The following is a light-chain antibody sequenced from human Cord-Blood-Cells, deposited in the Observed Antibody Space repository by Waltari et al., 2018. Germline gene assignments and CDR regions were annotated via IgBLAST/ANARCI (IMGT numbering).Light chain of an antibody. CDR1: HSLLHSNGYNY. CDR3: MQALQTRIT. J-gene: IGKJ5*01. CDR2: LGS. Sequence: IVMTQSPLSLPVTPGEPASISCRSSHSLLHSNGYNYLDWYLQKPAQSPQLLIYLGSNRASGVPDRFSGSGSGTDFTLKIIRVEAEDVGVYYCMQALQTRITFGQGTRLEIK. V-gene: IGKV2-28*01.